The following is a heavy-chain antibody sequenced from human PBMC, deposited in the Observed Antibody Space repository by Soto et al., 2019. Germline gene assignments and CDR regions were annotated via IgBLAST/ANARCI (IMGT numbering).Heavy chain of an antibody. Sequence: GASVKVSCKASGYTFTSYYMHWVRQAPGQGLEWMGIINPSGGSTSYAQKFQGRVTMTRDTSTSTVYMELSSLRSEDTAVYYCARGGVAGYYQNWFDPWGQGTLVTVSS. J-gene: IGHJ5*02. V-gene: IGHV1-46*03. CDR3: ARGGVAGYYQNWFDP. CDR2: INPSGGST. D-gene: IGHD3-9*01. CDR1: GYTFTSYY.